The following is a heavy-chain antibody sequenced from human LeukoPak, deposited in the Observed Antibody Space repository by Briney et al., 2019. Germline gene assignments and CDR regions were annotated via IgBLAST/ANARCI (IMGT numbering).Heavy chain of an antibody. V-gene: IGHV3-23*01. CDR1: GFTFSSYA. Sequence: GGSLRLSCAASGFTFSSYAMSWVRQAPGKGLEWVSAISGSGGSTYYADSVKGRFTISRDNSKNTLYLQMNSLRAEDTAVYYCARARQPAYGMDVWGQGTTVTVSS. CDR2: ISGSGGST. CDR3: ARARQPAYGMDV. J-gene: IGHJ6*02. D-gene: IGHD2-2*01.